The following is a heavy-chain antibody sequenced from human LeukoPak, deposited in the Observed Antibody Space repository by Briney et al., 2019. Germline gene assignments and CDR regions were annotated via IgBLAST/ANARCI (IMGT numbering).Heavy chain of an antibody. CDR1: GGSISSHY. J-gene: IGHJ4*02. CDR3: ARGPMSGSGSTWSDY. Sequence: PSETLSLTCTVSGGSISSHYWSWIRQPPGKGLEWIGYIYYSGSTNYNPSLKSRVTISVDTSKNQFSLKLSSVTAADTAVYYCARGPMSGSGSTWSDYWGQGTLVTVSS. V-gene: IGHV4-59*11. CDR2: IYYSGST. D-gene: IGHD3-10*01.